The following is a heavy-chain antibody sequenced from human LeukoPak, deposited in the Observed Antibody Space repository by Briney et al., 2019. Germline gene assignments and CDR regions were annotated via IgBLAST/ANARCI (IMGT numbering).Heavy chain of an antibody. D-gene: IGHD3-9*01. V-gene: IGHV1-18*01. J-gene: IGHJ3*02. Sequence: AASVKLSCKASGYTFSSYGISWVRQAPGQGLEWMGWISGYNAITETAQKVQGRLTLTTDTSTSTAYMELRTLRSDDTAVYYCAREGASIDWPQASDIWGHGTMVTV. CDR3: AREGASIDWPQASDI. CDR1: GYTFSSYG. CDR2: ISGYNAIT.